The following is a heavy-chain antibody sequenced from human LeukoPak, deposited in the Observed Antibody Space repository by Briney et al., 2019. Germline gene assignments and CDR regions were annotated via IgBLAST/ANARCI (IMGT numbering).Heavy chain of an antibody. Sequence: ASVKVSCKASGYTFTSYGISWVRQAPGQGLEWMGWISAYNGNTNYVQKLQGRVTMTTDTSTSTAYMELRSLRSDDTAVYYCARIELGYCSSTSCYWGYYYYGMDVWGQGTTVTVSS. CDR3: ARIELGYCSSTSCYWGYYYYGMDV. J-gene: IGHJ6*02. CDR1: GYTFTSYG. CDR2: ISAYNGNT. V-gene: IGHV1-18*01. D-gene: IGHD2-2*01.